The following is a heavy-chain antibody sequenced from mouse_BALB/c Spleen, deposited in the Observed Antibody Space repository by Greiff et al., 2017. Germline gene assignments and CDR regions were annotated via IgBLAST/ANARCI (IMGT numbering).Heavy chain of an antibody. CDR1: GYSITSDYA. J-gene: IGHJ2*01. D-gene: IGHD2-14*01. V-gene: IGHV3-2*02. Sequence: VQLQQSGPGLVKPSQSLSLTCTVTGYSITSDYAWNWIRQFPGNKLEWMGYISYSGSTSYNPSLKSRISITRDTSKNQFFLQLNSVTTEDTATYYCAREVQRYFDYWGQGTTLTVSS. CDR3: AREVQRYFDY. CDR2: ISYSGST.